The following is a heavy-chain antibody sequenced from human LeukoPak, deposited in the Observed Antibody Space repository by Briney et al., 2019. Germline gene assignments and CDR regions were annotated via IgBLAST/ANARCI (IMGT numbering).Heavy chain of an antibody. CDR2: INSNGSTI. D-gene: IGHD3-10*01. CDR3: AGDGQQWPTYY. J-gene: IGHJ4*02. CDR1: GFTFSSYE. Sequence: GGSLRLSCAASGFTFSSYEMNWVRQAPGKGLEWVSYINSNGSTIYYADSVKGRFTISRDNARNSLYLQMNSLRAEDTAVYYCAGDGQQWPTYYWGQGTLVTVSS. V-gene: IGHV3-48*03.